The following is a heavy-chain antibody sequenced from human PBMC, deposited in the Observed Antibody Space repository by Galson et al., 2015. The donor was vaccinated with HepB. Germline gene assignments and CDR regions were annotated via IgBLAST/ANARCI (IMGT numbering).Heavy chain of an antibody. V-gene: IGHV3-30-3*01. Sequence: SLRLSCAASGFTFSSYAMHWVRQAPGKGLEWVAVISYDGSNKYYADSVKGRFTISRDNSKNTLYLQMNSLRAEDTAVYYCARDLEPRGSTLGYFQHWGQGTLVTVSS. CDR3: ARDLEPRGSTLGYFQH. J-gene: IGHJ1*01. D-gene: IGHD2-2*01. CDR2: ISYDGSNK. CDR1: GFTFSSYA.